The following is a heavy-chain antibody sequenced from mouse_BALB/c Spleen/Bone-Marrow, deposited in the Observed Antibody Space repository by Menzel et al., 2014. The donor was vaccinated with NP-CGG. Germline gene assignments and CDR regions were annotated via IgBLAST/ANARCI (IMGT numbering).Heavy chain of an antibody. CDR2: IDPANGNT. CDR1: GFNIKDTY. CDR3: ARYYYGYYFDY. J-gene: IGHJ2*01. Sequence: VQLQQSGAELVKPGASVKLSCTASGFNIKDTYMHWVKQRPEQGLEWIGRIDPANGNTKYDPKFQGKATITADTSSDTAYLQLSSLTSEDTAVYYCARYYYGYYFDYWGQGTTLTVSS. D-gene: IGHD1-2*01. V-gene: IGHV14-3*02.